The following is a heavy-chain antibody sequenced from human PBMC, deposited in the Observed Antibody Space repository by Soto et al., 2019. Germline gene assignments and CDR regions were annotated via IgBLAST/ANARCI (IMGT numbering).Heavy chain of an antibody. CDR1: GYTFISYA. J-gene: IGHJ4*02. Sequence: GASVKVSCKASGYTFISYAMHWVRQAPGQRLEWMGWINAGNGNTKYSQKFQGRVTITRDTSASTAYMELSSLRSEDTAVYYCARDPLAMTFDYWGQGTLVTVSS. D-gene: IGHD2-2*01. CDR2: INAGNGNT. CDR3: ARDPLAMTFDY. V-gene: IGHV1-3*01.